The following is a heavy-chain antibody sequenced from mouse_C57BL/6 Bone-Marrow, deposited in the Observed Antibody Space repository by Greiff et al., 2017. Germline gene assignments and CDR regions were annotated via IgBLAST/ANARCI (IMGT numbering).Heavy chain of an antibody. Sequence: EVKLMESGGGLVQPGGSLKLSCAASGFTFSDYYMYWVRQTPEKRLEWVAYISNGGGSTYYPDTVKGRFTISRDNAKNTLYLQMSRLKSEDTAMYYCARHTLYYYGSSYWYFDVWGTGTTVTVSS. CDR1: GFTFSDYY. CDR3: ARHTLYYYGSSYWYFDV. V-gene: IGHV5-12*01. D-gene: IGHD1-1*01. J-gene: IGHJ1*03. CDR2: ISNGGGST.